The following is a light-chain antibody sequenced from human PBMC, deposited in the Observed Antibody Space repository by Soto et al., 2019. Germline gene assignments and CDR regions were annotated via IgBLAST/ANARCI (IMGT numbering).Light chain of an antibody. CDR3: QSYYSDNYV. V-gene: IGLV6-57*04. J-gene: IGLJ1*01. CDR2: EDD. CDR1: SGNIASSY. Sequence: NFMLTQPHSVSESPGKTVTISCTRSSGNIASSYVQWYQQRPGSAPTTVIYEDDQRPSVVPHRFSGSIDRSSNSASLTISELRTEDEADYYCQSYYSDNYVFGPGTKLTVL.